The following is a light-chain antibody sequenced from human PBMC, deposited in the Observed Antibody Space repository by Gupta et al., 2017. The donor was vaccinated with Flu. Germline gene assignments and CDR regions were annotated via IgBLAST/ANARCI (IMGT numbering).Light chain of an antibody. CDR3: QKYNGSPQT. V-gene: IGKV1-27*01. Sequence: LAWYQQKPGKPPSLLIYASSTLQSGVPSRFSGSGSVTEFTLTISSLQPEDAATYYCQKYNGSPQTFGQGTRVEI. J-gene: IGKJ1*01. CDR2: ASS.